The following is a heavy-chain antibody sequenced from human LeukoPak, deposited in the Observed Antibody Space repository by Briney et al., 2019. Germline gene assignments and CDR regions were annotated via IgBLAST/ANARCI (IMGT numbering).Heavy chain of an antibody. CDR3: ARGRRSYDYVWGSYRFDY. D-gene: IGHD3-16*02. V-gene: IGHV4-39*07. CDR2: INHSGST. Sequence: SETLSLTCTVSGGSVSSGSYYWSWIRQPPGKGLEWIGEINHSGSTNYNPSLKSRVTISVDTSKNQFSLKLSSVTAADTAVYYCARGRRSYDYVWGSYRFDYWGQGTLVTVSS. J-gene: IGHJ4*02. CDR1: GGSVSSGSYY.